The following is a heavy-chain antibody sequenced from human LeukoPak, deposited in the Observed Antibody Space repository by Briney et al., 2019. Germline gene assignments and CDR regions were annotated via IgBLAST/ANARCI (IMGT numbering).Heavy chain of an antibody. Sequence: ASVKVSCKASGYTFTGYYMHWVRQAPGQGLEWMGWINPNSGGTNYAQKFQGRVTMTRDTSISTAYMELSRLRSDDTAVYYCARDCVGSGLYEYYFDYWGQGTLVTVSS. CDR2: INPNSGGT. CDR3: ARDCVGSGLYEYYFDY. D-gene: IGHD6-19*01. J-gene: IGHJ4*02. CDR1: GYTFTGYY. V-gene: IGHV1-2*02.